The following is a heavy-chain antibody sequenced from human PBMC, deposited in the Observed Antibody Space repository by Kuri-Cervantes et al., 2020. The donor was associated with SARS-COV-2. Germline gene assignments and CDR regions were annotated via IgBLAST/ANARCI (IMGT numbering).Heavy chain of an antibody. V-gene: IGHV3-15*07. Sequence: ETLSLTCAASGFTFSNAGMNWVRKAPGKGLEGVGRIKSKTDGGTTDYAAPVKGRFTISRDDSKTTLYLQMNSLKTEDTAVYYCTTDQYRYYYGSGSYSYYYYYGMDVWGQGTTV. J-gene: IGHJ6*02. CDR1: GFTFSNAG. D-gene: IGHD3-10*01. CDR2: IKSKTDGGTT. CDR3: TTDQYRYYYGSGSYSYYYYYGMDV.